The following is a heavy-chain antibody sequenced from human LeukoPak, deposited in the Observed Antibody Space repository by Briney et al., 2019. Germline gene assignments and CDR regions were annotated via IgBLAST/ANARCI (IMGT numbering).Heavy chain of an antibody. J-gene: IGHJ4*02. V-gene: IGHV3-23*01. CDR2: ISGSGGST. Sequence: PGGSLRLSCAASGFTFSAYAMSWVRQPPGKGLEWGTGISGSGGSTYYADSVKGGLTSSRDNSKNTLYLQMNSLRAEDTAVYYCAKDPFLEWLAPLFDYWGQGTLVTVSA. CDR1: GFTFSAYA. D-gene: IGHD3-3*01. CDR3: AKDPFLEWLAPLFDY.